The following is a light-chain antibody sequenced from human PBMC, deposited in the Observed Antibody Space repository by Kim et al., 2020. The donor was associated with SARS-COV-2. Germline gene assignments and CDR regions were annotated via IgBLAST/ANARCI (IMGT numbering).Light chain of an antibody. Sequence: SSELTQDPAVSVALGQTVRITCQGDSLRTYYVTWYQQKPGQAPVLVIFGENKRPSGIPDRFSASTSGNTASLTITGAQAEDEAEYYCSSRDSSTDHGNHMVFGGGTQLTVL. CDR2: GEN. CDR3: SSRDSSTDHGNHMV. V-gene: IGLV3-19*01. CDR1: SLRTYY. J-gene: IGLJ3*02.